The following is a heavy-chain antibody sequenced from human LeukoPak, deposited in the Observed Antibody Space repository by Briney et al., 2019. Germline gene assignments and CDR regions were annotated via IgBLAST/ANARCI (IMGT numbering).Heavy chain of an antibody. CDR1: GGSISSSSYY. J-gene: IGHJ6*03. CDR3: ASFSSWYGDYYYYYMDV. Sequence: PSETLSLTCTVSGGSISSSSYYWGWIPQPPGKGLEWIGSIYYSGSTYYNPSLKSRVTISVDTSKNQYSLKLSSVTAADTAVYYCASFSSWYGDYYYYYMDVWGKGTTVTVSS. V-gene: IGHV4-39*01. CDR2: IYYSGST. D-gene: IGHD6-13*01.